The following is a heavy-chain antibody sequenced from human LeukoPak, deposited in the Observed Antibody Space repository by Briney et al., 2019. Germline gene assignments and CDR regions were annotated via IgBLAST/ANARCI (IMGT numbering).Heavy chain of an antibody. Sequence: GGSLRLSCAASGFAFSTYAMSWVRQAPGKGLELVSSITSSGYDTYYRDSVKGRFTISRDNSENTLYLQMNSLRPEDTAMYYCAKDSRETLAGTEDYWGRGTLVTVSS. CDR2: ITSSGYDT. CDR1: GFAFSTYA. D-gene: IGHD6-19*01. J-gene: IGHJ4*02. V-gene: IGHV3-23*01. CDR3: AKDSRETLAGTEDY.